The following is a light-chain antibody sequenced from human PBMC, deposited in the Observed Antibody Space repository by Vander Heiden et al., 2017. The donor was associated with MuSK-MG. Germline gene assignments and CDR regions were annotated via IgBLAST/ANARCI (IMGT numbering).Light chain of an antibody. CDR1: HGVSSY. J-gene: IGKJ5*01. CDR2: GAS. Sequence: EIVMTQPPAPLSVSPGARATLSCRARHGVSSYIAWYQQKPGQAPRLLSYGASTRATGIPARCSGRGSGTEFTLTISSRQSEDCAFYYGQQDNSSPPFGQGTRVESK. CDR3: QQDNSSPP. V-gene: IGKV3-15*01.